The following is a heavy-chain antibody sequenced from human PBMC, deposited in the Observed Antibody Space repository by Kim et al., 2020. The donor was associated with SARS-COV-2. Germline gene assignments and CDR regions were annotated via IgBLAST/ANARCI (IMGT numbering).Heavy chain of an antibody. CDR3: MKGGWGWRWEH. CDR1: GFTFIGHA. D-gene: IGHD2-21*01. Sequence: GGSLRLSCTTSGFTFIGHAMSWVRQAPGQGLEWVSSIDGSDGTTYYVDSVKGRFTISSDDAKNTLYLQMRALRADDTATYYCMKGGWGWRWEHWGQGTL. J-gene: IGHJ1*01. CDR2: IDGSDGTT. V-gene: IGHV3-23*01.